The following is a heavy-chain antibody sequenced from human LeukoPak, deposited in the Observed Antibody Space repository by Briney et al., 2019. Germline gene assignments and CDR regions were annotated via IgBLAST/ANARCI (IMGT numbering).Heavy chain of an antibody. Sequence: GGSLRLSCAASGFTFSSSAMSWVRQAPGKGLEWVSAIGNNGGYTYYADSVQGRFTISRDNAKNTLYLQMNSLRAEDTAVYYCARDLPLQYYYDSSGYYDYWGQGTLVTVSS. V-gene: IGHV3-23*01. CDR3: ARDLPLQYYYDSSGYYDY. J-gene: IGHJ4*02. D-gene: IGHD3-22*01. CDR2: IGNNGGYT. CDR1: GFTFSSSA.